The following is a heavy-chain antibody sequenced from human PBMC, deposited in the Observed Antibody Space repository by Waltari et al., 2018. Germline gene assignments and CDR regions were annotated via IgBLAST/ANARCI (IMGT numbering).Heavy chain of an antibody. V-gene: IGHV4-34*01. CDR3: ARGPMLDYGDNSGHYYYGLDV. Sequence: QVQLQQWGAGLLKHSETLSRTCAVYGESFSGYSWSWIRQPPGKGPEGIGEISNSGSTNFTPSLKNRVTISVDTSKKQFSLKLTSVTAADAAVYYCARGPMLDYGDNSGHYYYGLDVWGQGTTVIVSS. D-gene: IGHD4-17*01. CDR2: ISNSGST. CDR1: GESFSGYS. J-gene: IGHJ6*02.